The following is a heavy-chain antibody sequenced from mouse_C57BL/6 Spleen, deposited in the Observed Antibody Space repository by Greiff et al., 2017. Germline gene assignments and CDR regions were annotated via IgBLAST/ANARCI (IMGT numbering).Heavy chain of an antibody. D-gene: IGHD1-1*01. Sequence: VQLQQSGPELVRPGASVKISCKASGYSFTDYNMNWVKQSNGKSLEWIGVINPNYGTTSYNQKFKGKATLTVDQSSSTAYMQLNSLTSEDSAVYYCARETVVATRYAMDYWGQGTSVTVSS. CDR1: GYSFTDYN. V-gene: IGHV1-39*01. CDR2: INPNYGTT. CDR3: ARETVVATRYAMDY. J-gene: IGHJ4*01.